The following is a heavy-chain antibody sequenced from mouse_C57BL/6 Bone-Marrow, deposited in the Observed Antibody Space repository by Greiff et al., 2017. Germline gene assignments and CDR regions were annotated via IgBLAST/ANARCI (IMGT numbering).Heavy chain of an antibody. CDR2: IYPGSGST. J-gene: IGHJ4*01. D-gene: IGHD3-3*01. CDR3: SRRTGDMFMDY. Sequence: QVQLQQPGAELVKPGASVKMSCKASGYTFTSYWITWLKQRPGQGLEWIGDIYPGSGSTNYNAKFKSKATLTVDTSSSTPYMQLRSPTSADSAVYYCSRRTGDMFMDYGCRGNAVTVSA. CDR1: GYTFTSYW. V-gene: IGHV1-55*01.